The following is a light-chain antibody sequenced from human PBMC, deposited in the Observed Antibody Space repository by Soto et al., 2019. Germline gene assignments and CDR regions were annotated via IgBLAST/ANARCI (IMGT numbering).Light chain of an antibody. J-gene: IGKJ4*01. Sequence: DIQMTQSPSSLSASVGDRVTITCQASQDIRNYLNWYQQKPGKAPNLLIYDASNLRAGVPSRLSGSGSGTEFTFPISSLQPEDIATYYCQHYDHLPPLSFGGGTKVEIK. CDR3: QHYDHLPPLS. CDR1: QDIRNY. V-gene: IGKV1-33*01. CDR2: DAS.